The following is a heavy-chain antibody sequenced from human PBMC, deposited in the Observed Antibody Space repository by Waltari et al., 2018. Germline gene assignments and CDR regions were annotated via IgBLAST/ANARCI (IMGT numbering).Heavy chain of an antibody. J-gene: IGHJ4*02. CDR2: IYPGDSDA. CDR3: ARLPDY. V-gene: IGHV5-51*01. Sequence: QMPGKGLEWMGIIYPGDSDARYSPSFQGQVTISVDKSVSTAYLQWSSLKASDTAIYYCARLPDYWGQGTLVTVSS.